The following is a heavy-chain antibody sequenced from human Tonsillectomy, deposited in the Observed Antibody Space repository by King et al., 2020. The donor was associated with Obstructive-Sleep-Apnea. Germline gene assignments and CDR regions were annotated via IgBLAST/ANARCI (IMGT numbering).Heavy chain of an antibody. CDR1: GYRFAYYW. Sequence: VQLVESGAEVKKPGESLKISCKGSGYRFAYYWIGWVRQMPGKGLEWMGMIYPGDSDTRYSPYFQGHVTISADKSISTAYLQWSSLKASDTAFYYCARHDTRECYVDYGPDYWGQGTLVTVSS. CDR3: ARHDTRECYVDYGPDY. V-gene: IGHV5-51*01. D-gene: IGHD4-17*01. CDR2: IYPGDSDT. J-gene: IGHJ4*02.